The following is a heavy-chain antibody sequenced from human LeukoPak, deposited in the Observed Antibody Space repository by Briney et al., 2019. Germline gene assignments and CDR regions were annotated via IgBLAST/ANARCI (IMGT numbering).Heavy chain of an antibody. V-gene: IGHV3-74*01. J-gene: IGHJ4*01. CDR3: ARDCSGGNCYSGVIDY. D-gene: IGHD2-15*01. Sequence: GGSLRLSCAASGFTFSNYWMHWVRQAPGKGLVWVSRINSDGINTSYADSVKGRFTISRDNAKNSLYLQMNSLRAEDTAVYYCARDCSGGNCYSGVIDYWGHGTQVIVSS. CDR1: GFTFSNYW. CDR2: INSDGINT.